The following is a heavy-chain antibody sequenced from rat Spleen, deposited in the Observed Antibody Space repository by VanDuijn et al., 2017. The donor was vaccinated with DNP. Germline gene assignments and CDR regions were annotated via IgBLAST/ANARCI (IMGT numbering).Heavy chain of an antibody. Sequence: QVQLKESGPGLVQPSQTLSLTCTVSGFSLTSYGVRWVRQPPGEGLEWVGTIWSGGSTDYNSALESRLSISRDTSKSQVLLKMSSLQTEDTGMYFCASGNNFGIAYWGQGTLVTVSS. CDR1: GFSLTSYG. J-gene: IGHJ3*01. V-gene: IGHV2-16*01. CDR2: IWSGGST. CDR3: ASGNNFGIAY. D-gene: IGHD1-11*01.